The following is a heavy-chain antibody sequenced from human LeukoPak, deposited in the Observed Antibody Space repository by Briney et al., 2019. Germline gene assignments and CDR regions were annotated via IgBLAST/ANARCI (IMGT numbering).Heavy chain of an antibody. Sequence: PSETLSLTCTVSGYSISSGYYWGWIRQPPGKGLEWIGSIYHSGSTYYNPSLKSRVTISVDTSKNQFSLKLSSVTAADTAVYYCARVSDIVAYYYYYMDVWGKGTTVTVSS. CDR2: IYHSGST. V-gene: IGHV4-38-2*02. CDR3: ARVSDIVAYYYYYMDV. D-gene: IGHD5-12*01. J-gene: IGHJ6*03. CDR1: GYSISSGYY.